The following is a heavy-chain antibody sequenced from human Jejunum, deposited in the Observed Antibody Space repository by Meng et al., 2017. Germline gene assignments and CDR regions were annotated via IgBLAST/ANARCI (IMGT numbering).Heavy chain of an antibody. J-gene: IGHJ4*02. Sequence: SQTLSLTCAISGDSVSSNSVAWNWIRQSPSRGLEWLGRTYFRSKWYYDYEESVKSRLTVNPDTSRNHFSLQLKSVTPDDTAVYYCARGAMSSAWIFDYWGQGMLVTVS. D-gene: IGHD6-19*01. CDR2: TYFRSKWYY. CDR3: ARGAMSSAWIFDY. CDR1: GDSVSSNSVA. V-gene: IGHV6-1*01.